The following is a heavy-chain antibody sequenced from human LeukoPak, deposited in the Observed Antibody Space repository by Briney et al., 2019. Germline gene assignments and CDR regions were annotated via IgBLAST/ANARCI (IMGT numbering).Heavy chain of an antibody. J-gene: IGHJ6*02. V-gene: IGHV1-2*04. CDR1: GYTFTGYY. CDR3: ARDRYSGSYYGLFDYYYGMDV. CDR2: INPNSGGT. D-gene: IGHD1-26*01. Sequence: ASVKVSCKASGYTFTGYYMHWVRQAPGQGLEWMGWINPNSGGTNYAQKFQGWVTMTRDTSISTAYMELSRLRSDDTAVYYCARDRYSGSYYGLFDYYYGMDVWGQGTTVTVSS.